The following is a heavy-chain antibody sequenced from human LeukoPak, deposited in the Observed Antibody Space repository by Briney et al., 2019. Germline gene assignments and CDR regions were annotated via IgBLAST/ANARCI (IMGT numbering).Heavy chain of an antibody. CDR2: INPNSGGT. CDR1: GYTFTGYY. CDR3: ARDRSYYYDSSGYSNWFDP. J-gene: IGHJ5*02. Sequence: ASVKVSCKASGYTFTGYYMHWVRQAPGQGLEWMGWINPNSGGTNYAQKFQGRVTMTRGTSISTAYMELSRLRSDDTAVYYCARDRSYYYDSSGYSNWFDPWGQGTLVTVSS. D-gene: IGHD3-22*01. V-gene: IGHV1-2*02.